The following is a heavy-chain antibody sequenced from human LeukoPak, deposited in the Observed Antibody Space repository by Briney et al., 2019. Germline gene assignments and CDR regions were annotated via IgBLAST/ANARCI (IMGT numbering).Heavy chain of an antibody. Sequence: TAAETLSLTCAVYGGSFRGYYWSWIRQPPGKGLEWIGEINHSGSTNYNPSLKSRVTISVDTSKYQFSLKLSSVTAADTAVYYCARTVVVAATPYHFDYWGQGTLVTVSS. CDR3: ARTVVVAATPYHFDY. D-gene: IGHD2-15*01. CDR2: INHSGST. J-gene: IGHJ4*02. V-gene: IGHV4-34*01. CDR1: GGSFRGYY.